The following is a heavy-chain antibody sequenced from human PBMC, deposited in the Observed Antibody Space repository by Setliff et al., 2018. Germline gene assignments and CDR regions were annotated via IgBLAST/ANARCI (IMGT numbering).Heavy chain of an antibody. V-gene: IGHV1-18*01. J-gene: IGHJ4*02. D-gene: IGHD2-15*01. CDR3: VRASAPQVVLAADFDF. Sequence: SEKVSCQTSGFRFTNFGFSWVRQAPGKGLEWLGSISPYSGNTNYPQWPPGRVTMTTDTSATTVYMELKRLRSDDTAVYYCVRASAPQVVLAADFDFGGQGTPVTVPQ. CDR1: GFRFTNFG. CDR2: ISPYSGNT.